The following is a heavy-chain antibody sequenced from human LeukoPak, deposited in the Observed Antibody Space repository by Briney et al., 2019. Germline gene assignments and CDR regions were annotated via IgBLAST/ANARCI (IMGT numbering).Heavy chain of an antibody. D-gene: IGHD3-22*01. CDR2: IYYSGST. CDR3: ARQENYYDSSGYYYYWYFDL. J-gene: IGHJ2*01. Sequence: SETLSLTCTVSGGSISSSSYYWGWIRQPPGKGLEWIGSIYYSGSTYYNPSHKSRVTISVDTSKNQFSLRLSSVTAADTAVYYCARQENYYDSSGYYYYWYFDLWGRGTLVTVSS. V-gene: IGHV4-39*01. CDR1: GGSISSSSYY.